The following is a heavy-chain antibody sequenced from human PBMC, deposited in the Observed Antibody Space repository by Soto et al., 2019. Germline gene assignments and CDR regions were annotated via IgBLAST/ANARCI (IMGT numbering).Heavy chain of an antibody. D-gene: IGHD3-10*01. V-gene: IGHV3-23*01. CDR1: GFTFSSYA. Sequence: EVQLLESGGGLVQPGGSLRLSCAASGFTFSSYAMSWVRQAPGKGLEWVSAICGSGGSTYYADSVKGRFTISRDNSKNTLYLQMNSLRAEDTAVYYCAKLPLQLMVRGAMGWFDPWGQGTLVTVSS. CDR3: AKLPLQLMVRGAMGWFDP. J-gene: IGHJ5*02. CDR2: ICGSGGST.